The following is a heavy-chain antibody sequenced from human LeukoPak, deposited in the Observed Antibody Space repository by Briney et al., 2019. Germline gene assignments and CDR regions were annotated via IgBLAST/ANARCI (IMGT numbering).Heavy chain of an antibody. J-gene: IGHJ4*02. D-gene: IGHD6-19*01. V-gene: IGHV4-31*03. Sequence: PSQTLSLTCTVSGGSISSGGFYWSWIRQPPGQGLEWIGYIYHGGAAYYNPSLKSRLRMSADTSENRFSLHLNSVTAADTAVYYCARGTGYSSVTYWGQGTLVTVSS. CDR1: GGSISSGGFY. CDR2: IYHGGAA. CDR3: ARGTGYSSVTY.